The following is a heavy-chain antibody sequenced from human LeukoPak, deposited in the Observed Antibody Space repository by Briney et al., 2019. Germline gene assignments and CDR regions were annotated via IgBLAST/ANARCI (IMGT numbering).Heavy chain of an antibody. CDR1: GFTFSSYA. D-gene: IGHD6-6*01. CDR2: ISYDGSNK. CDR3: ARDSSSSSGPYFDY. J-gene: IGHJ4*02. Sequence: GGSLGLSCAASGFTFSSYAMHWVRQAPGKGLEWVAVISYDGSNKYYADSVKGRFTISRDNSKNTLYLQMNSLRAEDTAVYYCARDSSSSSGPYFDYWGQGTLVTVSS. V-gene: IGHV3-30-3*01.